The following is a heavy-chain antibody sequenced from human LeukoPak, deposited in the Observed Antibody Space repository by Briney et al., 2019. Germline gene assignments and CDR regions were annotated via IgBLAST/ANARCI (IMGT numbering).Heavy chain of an antibody. CDR1: GYSFTTYW. V-gene: IGHV5-10-1*01. CDR2: IDPSDSYS. CDR3: ARSASGWGFDD. J-gene: IGHJ4*02. D-gene: IGHD6-19*01. Sequence: GESLKISCKGSGYSFTTYWITWVRRMPGKGLEWMGRIDPSDSYSNYSPSIQGHVTISADKSISTAYLQWSSLKASDTAMYYCARSASGWGFDDWGQGTLVTVSS.